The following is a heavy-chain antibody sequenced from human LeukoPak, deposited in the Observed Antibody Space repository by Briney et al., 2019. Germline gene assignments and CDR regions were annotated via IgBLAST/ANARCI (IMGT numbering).Heavy chain of an antibody. CDR2: ISGSGGST. CDR1: GFTFSSYA. J-gene: IGHJ3*02. V-gene: IGHV3-23*01. CDR3: ARDGRSDRYSSSWYATDAFDI. D-gene: IGHD6-13*01. Sequence: SGGSLRLSCAASGFTFSSYAMSWVRQAPGKGLEWVSAISGSGGSTYYADSVKGRFTISRDNSKNTLYLQMNSLRAEDTAVYYCARDGRSDRYSSSWYATDAFDIWGQGTMVTVSS.